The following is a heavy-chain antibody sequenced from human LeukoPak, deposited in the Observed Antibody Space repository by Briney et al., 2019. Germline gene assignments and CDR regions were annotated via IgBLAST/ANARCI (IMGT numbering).Heavy chain of an antibody. J-gene: IGHJ4*02. CDR2: ISGSGVAT. D-gene: IGHD1/OR15-1a*01. Sequence: GGSLRLSCATSGFTFSSYAMSWVRQAPGKGLEWVSAISGSGVATYYADSVKVRFTISRDNSKNTLYLQMSSLRAEDTAIYYCAKTGNNNEGSFDFWGQGTLVTVSS. V-gene: IGHV3-23*01. CDR1: GFTFSSYA. CDR3: AKTGNNNEGSFDF.